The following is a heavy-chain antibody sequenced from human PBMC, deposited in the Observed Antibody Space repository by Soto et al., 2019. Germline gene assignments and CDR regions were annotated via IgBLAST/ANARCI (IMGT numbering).Heavy chain of an antibody. D-gene: IGHD5-12*01. Sequence: GGSLRLPSPASAFTVSRKCMIVCRQAPGKGLEWVSVIYSGGSTYYADSVKGRFTISRHNSKNTLYLQMNSLRAEDTAVYYCARASSGYGPFDYWGQGTLVTVSS. J-gene: IGHJ4*02. CDR3: ARASSGYGPFDY. V-gene: IGHV3-53*04. CDR1: AFTVSRKC. CDR2: IYSGGST.